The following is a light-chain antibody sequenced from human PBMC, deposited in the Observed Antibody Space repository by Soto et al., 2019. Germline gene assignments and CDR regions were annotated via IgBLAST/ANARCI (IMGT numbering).Light chain of an antibody. Sequence: EIVLTQSPGTLSLSPGERATLSCRASQSVSSDLAWYQQKFGQAPRLLIYSASLRATGIPHTFSGHESGTDFTLTISRREPEEFAVCYCHQYGSSPDTFGQGTKLEIK. J-gene: IGKJ2*01. CDR3: HQYGSSPDT. CDR1: QSVSSD. CDR2: SAS. V-gene: IGKV3-20*01.